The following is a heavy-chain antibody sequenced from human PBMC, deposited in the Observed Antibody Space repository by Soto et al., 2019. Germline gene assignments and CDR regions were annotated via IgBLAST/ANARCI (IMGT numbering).Heavy chain of an antibody. Sequence: PGGSLRLSCAASGFTFSSYWMSWVRQAPGKGLEWVANIKQDGSEKYYVDSVKGRFTISRDNAKNSLYLQMNSLRAEDTAVYYCARGDYTYYYYGMDVWGQGTTVTVSS. D-gene: IGHD4-4*01. V-gene: IGHV3-7*01. CDR2: IKQDGSEK. CDR3: ARGDYTYYYYGMDV. J-gene: IGHJ6*02. CDR1: GFTFSSYW.